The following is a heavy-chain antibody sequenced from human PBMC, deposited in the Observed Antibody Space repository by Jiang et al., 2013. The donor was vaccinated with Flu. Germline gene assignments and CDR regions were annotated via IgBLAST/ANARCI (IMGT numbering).Heavy chain of an antibody. Sequence: SLTCTVSGDSITSYHWTWIRQPPRKGPEWIGSVYYNGTANYNPSLKSRVTISVDTSKNQFSLKLSSVTAADTAVYYCARDQSGGYNWFDPWGQGILVTVSS. V-gene: IGHV4-59*01. CDR2: VYYNGTA. J-gene: IGHJ5*02. D-gene: IGHD3-3*01. CDR3: ARDQSGGYNWFDP. CDR1: GDSITSYH.